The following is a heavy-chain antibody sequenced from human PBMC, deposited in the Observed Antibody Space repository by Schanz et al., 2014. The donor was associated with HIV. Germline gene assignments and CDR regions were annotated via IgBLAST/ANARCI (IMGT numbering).Heavy chain of an antibody. CDR3: ARDQGSGWYSDY. V-gene: IGHV4-34*09. J-gene: IGHJ4*02. CDR1: GGTFSGYY. Sequence: QVQLQESGPGLVKPSETLSLTCAVYGGTFSGYYWSWVRQPPGKGLEWIGDINHGGSTNYNPSLKSRVSISAYMSKNQFSLKLSSVSAADTAVYYCARDQGSGWYSDYWGQGTLVTVSS. CDR2: INHGGST. D-gene: IGHD6-19*01.